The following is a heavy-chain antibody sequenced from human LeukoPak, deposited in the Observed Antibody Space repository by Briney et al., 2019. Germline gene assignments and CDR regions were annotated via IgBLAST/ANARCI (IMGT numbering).Heavy chain of an antibody. V-gene: IGHV3-9*01. J-gene: IGHJ6*02. CDR3: AKSPGYGYYYGMDV. CDR2: ISWNSGSI. Sequence: GRSLRLSCAAPGFTFDDYAMHWVRQAPGKGLEWVSGISWNSGSIAYADSVKGRFTISRDNAKNSLYLQMNSLRAEDTALYYCAKSPGYGYYYGMDVWGQGTTVTVSS. D-gene: IGHD3-9*01. CDR1: GFTFDDYA.